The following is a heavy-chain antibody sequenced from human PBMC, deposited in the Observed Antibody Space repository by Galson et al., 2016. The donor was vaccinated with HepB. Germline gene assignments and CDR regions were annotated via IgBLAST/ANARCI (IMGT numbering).Heavy chain of an antibody. V-gene: IGHV1-18*01. CDR1: GYTFGNYD. CDR3: ASTDAGSDAFEV. J-gene: IGHJ3*01. D-gene: IGHD3-10*01. Sequence: SVKVSCKASGYTFGNYDVSWVRQAPGRGLEWMGRVSGYNGNTDYGQKVQGRVTMSIETSTNTAYMDLRSLGFDDTAVYFCASTDAGSDAFEVWGRGTLVTVSS. CDR2: VSGYNGNT.